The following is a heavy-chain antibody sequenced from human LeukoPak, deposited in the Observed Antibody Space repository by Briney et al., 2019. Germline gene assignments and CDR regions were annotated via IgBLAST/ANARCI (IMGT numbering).Heavy chain of an antibody. CDR2: INPNSGGT. Sequence: ASVKVSCKASGYTFTGYYMHWVRQAPGQGLEWMGWINPNSGGTNYAQKFQGRVTMTRDTSISTAYMELSRLRSDDTAVYYCARDSGSNVYYYYYMDVWGKGTTVTISS. D-gene: IGHD1-26*01. V-gene: IGHV1-2*02. CDR3: ARDSGSNVYYYYYMDV. CDR1: GYTFTGYY. J-gene: IGHJ6*03.